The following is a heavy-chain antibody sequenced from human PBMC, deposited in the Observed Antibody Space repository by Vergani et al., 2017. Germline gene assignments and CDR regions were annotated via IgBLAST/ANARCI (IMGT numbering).Heavy chain of an antibody. Sequence: VQLLESGGGLVQPGGSLRLSCAASGFTFSSYAMSWVRQAPGKGLEWVAVISYDGSNKYYADSVKGRFTISRDNSKNTLYLQMNSLRAEDTAVYYCARAEGMTTPGFDPWGQGTLVTVSS. V-gene: IGHV3-30-3*01. CDR3: ARAEGMTTPGFDP. J-gene: IGHJ5*02. D-gene: IGHD1-1*01. CDR2: ISYDGSNK. CDR1: GFTFSSYA.